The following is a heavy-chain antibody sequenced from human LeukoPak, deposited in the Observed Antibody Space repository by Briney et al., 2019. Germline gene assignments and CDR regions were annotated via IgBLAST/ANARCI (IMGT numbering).Heavy chain of an antibody. J-gene: IGHJ4*02. CDR2: ISSSSSYI. CDR3: ARGSSSCFDY. Sequence: GGSLRLSCAASGFTFSSYSISWVRQAPGKGQEWVSSISSSSSYIYYADSLKGRFTISRDNAKNSLYLQMNSLRAEDTAVYYCARGSSSCFDYWGQGTLVTVSS. D-gene: IGHD2-2*01. V-gene: IGHV3-21*01. CDR1: GFTFSSYS.